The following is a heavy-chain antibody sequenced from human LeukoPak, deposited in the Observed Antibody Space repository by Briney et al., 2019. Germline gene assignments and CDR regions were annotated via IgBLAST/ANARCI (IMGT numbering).Heavy chain of an antibody. V-gene: IGHV3-23*01. CDR3: AKGLRDFWSGYYKDY. CDR1: GFTFSSYA. D-gene: IGHD3-3*01. CDR2: ISGSGGST. J-gene: IGHJ4*02. Sequence: SGGSLRLSCAASGFTFSSYAMSWVRQAPGKGLEWVSAISGSGGSTYYADSVKGRFTISRDNSKNTLYLQMNSLRAEDTAVYYCAKGLRDFWSGYYKDYWGQGTLVTVSS.